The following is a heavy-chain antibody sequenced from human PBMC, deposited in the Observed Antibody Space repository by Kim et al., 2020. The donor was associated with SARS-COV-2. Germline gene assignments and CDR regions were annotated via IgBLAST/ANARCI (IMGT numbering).Heavy chain of an antibody. CDR3: AKGYSSSFFDY. V-gene: IGHV4-39*01. J-gene: IGHJ4*02. D-gene: IGHD6-13*01. CDR2: T. Sequence: TYSNPSLKRRVPISVATSKNQFSLKLSSVTAADTAVYYCAKGYSSSFFDYWGQGTLVTVSS.